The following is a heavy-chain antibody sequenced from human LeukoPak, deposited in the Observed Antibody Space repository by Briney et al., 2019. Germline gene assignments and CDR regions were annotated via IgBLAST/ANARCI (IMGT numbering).Heavy chain of an antibody. D-gene: IGHD5-24*01. V-gene: IGHV4-39*02. J-gene: IGHJ4*02. CDR1: GGSISSSSYY. CDR3: ARRIDGYNYDY. CDR2: IYYRGTT. Sequence: PSEPLSLTCTVSGGSISSSSYYWDWIRQPPGKGLEWIGSIYYRGTTYYNPSLKSRVTISVDTSKNHFSLQLNSVTATDTAVYYCARRIDGYNYDYWGQGTLVSVSS.